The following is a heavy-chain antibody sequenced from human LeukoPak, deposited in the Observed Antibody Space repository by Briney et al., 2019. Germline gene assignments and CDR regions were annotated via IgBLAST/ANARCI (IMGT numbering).Heavy chain of an antibody. J-gene: IGHJ4*02. CDR1: KFTFRNYA. CDR2: ISGSGGST. D-gene: IGHD6-19*01. Sequence: GGSLRLSCAASKFTFRNYAMSWVRQAPGKGLEWVSAISGSGGSTYYADSVKGRFTISRDNSKNTLYLQMNSLRAEDTAIYYCAKDTRVAVAGTLDYWGQGTLVTVSS. CDR3: AKDTRVAVAGTLDY. V-gene: IGHV3-23*01.